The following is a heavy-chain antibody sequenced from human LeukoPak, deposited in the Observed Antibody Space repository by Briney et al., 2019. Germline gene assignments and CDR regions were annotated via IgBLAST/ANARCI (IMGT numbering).Heavy chain of an antibody. J-gene: IGHJ6*03. D-gene: IGHD5-18*01. CDR1: GFTFSSYS. Sequence: GSLRLSCAASGFTFSSYSMNWVRQAPGKGLEWVSSISSSSSYIYYADSVKGRFTISRDNSKNTLYLQMNSLRAEDTAVYYCAGGYSYGWLGYYYYMDVWGKGTTVTISS. CDR3: AGGYSYGWLGYYYYMDV. CDR2: ISSSSSYI. V-gene: IGHV3-21*04.